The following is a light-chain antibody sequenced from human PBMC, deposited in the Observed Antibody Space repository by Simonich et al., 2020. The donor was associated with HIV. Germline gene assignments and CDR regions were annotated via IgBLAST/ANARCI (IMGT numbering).Light chain of an antibody. CDR3: QSYDSSNHRV. J-gene: IGLJ3*02. CDR1: SSDVGNYNL. V-gene: IGLV2-14*02. CDR2: EGS. Sequence: QSALTQPASVSGSPGQSITISCTGNSSDVGNYNLAPWYQQHPGKAPKLMIYEGSKRPSGVSNRFSGSKSGNPASLTISGLQAEDEADYYCQSYDSSNHRVFGGGTKLTVL.